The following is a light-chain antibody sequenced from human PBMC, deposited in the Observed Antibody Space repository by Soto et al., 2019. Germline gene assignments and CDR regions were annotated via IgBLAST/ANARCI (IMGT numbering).Light chain of an antibody. CDR1: QGITKY. CDR3: QKYNSAPYT. J-gene: IGKJ3*01. CDR2: TAS. V-gene: IGKV1-27*01. Sequence: DIQMTQSPSSLSASVGDRVTITCRASQGITKYLAWYQHKPGKVPNLLIHTASTLQSGVPSRFSGSGYGTDFTLTTSSLQPEDVATYYCQKYNSAPYTFGPGTKVDIK.